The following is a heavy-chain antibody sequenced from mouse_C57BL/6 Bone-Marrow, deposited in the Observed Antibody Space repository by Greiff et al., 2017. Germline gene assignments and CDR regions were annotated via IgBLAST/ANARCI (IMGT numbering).Heavy chain of an antibody. D-gene: IGHD2-5*01. V-gene: IGHV1-26*01. J-gene: IGHJ4*01. Sequence: VQLQQSGPELVKPGASVKISCKASGYTFTDYYMNWVKQSHGKSLEWIGDINPNNGGTSYNQKFKGKATLTVDKSSSTAYMELRSLTSEDSAVYYCARKADYSNYYAMDYWGQGTSVTVSS. CDR3: ARKADYSNYYAMDY. CDR2: INPNNGGT. CDR1: GYTFTDYY.